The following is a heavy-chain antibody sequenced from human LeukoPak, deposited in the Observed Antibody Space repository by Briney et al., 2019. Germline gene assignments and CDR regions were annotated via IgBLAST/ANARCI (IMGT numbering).Heavy chain of an antibody. V-gene: IGHV3-30*18. J-gene: IGHJ3*02. CDR2: ISYDGSNK. Sequence: PGRSLRLSCAASGFTFSSYGMHWVRQAPGKGLEWVAVISYDGSNKYYADSVKGRFTISRDNSKNTLYLQMNSLRAEDTAVYYCAKDLRAFDIWGQGTMVTVSS. D-gene: IGHD3-10*01. CDR3: AKDLRAFDI. CDR1: GFTFSSYG.